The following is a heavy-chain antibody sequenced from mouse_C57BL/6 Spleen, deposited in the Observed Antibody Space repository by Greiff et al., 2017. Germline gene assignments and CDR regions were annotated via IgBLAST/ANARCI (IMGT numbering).Heavy chain of an antibody. Sequence: QVQLKQPGAELVKPGASVKLSCKASGYTFTSYWMHWVKQRPGQGLEWIGMIHPNSGSTNYNEKFKSKATLTVDKSSSTAYMQLSSLTSEDSAVXFGVDGAYYSNYPVAYWGQGTLVTVSA. CDR1: GYTFTSYW. V-gene: IGHV1-64*01. CDR2: IHPNSGST. D-gene: IGHD2-5*01. CDR3: VDGAYYSNYPVAY. J-gene: IGHJ3*01.